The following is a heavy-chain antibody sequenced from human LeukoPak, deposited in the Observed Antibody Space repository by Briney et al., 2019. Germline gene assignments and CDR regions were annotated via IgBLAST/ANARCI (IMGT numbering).Heavy chain of an antibody. Sequence: GGSLRLSCAASGFTFSSYWMHWVRQAPGKGLVWVSRINSDGSSTSYADSVKGRFTISRDNAKNTLYPQMNSLRAEDTAVYYCARGTRMVGNDYWGQGTLVTVSS. CDR1: GFTFSSYW. J-gene: IGHJ4*02. CDR2: INSDGSST. D-gene: IGHD1-26*01. CDR3: ARGTRMVGNDY. V-gene: IGHV3-74*01.